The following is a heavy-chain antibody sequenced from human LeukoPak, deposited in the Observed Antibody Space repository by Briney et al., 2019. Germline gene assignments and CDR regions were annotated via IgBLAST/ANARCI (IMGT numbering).Heavy chain of an antibody. CDR3: ARARSYYYDSSGYSFDY. V-gene: IGHV5-51*01. J-gene: IGHJ4*02. Sequence: GESLKISCKGSGYSFISYWIGWVRQMPGKGLEWMGIIYPGDSDTRYSPSFQGQVTISAGKSISTAYLQWSSLKASDTAMYYCARARSYYYDSSGYSFDYWGQGTLVTVSS. CDR2: IYPGDSDT. CDR1: GYSFISYW. D-gene: IGHD3-22*01.